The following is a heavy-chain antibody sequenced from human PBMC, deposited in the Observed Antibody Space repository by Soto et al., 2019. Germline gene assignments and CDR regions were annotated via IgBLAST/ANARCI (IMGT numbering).Heavy chain of an antibody. CDR1: GFTFSSYS. CDR3: ARDTRAGYCSGGSCYPTFDY. J-gene: IGHJ4*02. Sequence: GGSLRLSCAASGFTFSSYSMNWVRQAPGKGLEWVSSISSSSSYIYYADSVKGRFTISRDNAKNSLYLQMNSLRAEDTAVYYCARDTRAGYCSGGSCYPTFDYWGQGTLVTVSS. D-gene: IGHD2-15*01. V-gene: IGHV3-21*01. CDR2: ISSSSSYI.